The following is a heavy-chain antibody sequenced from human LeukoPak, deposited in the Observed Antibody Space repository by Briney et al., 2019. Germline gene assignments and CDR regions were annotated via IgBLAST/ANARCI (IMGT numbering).Heavy chain of an antibody. CDR1: GYTFTGYY. CDR2: INPSGGST. J-gene: IGHJ5*02. V-gene: IGHV1-46*01. Sequence: GASVKVSCKASGYTFTGYYMHWVRQAPGQGLEWMGIINPSGGSTSYAQKFQGRLTMTRDMSTSTAYMELRSLRSDDTAVYYCARDLMPGDKYSSAYNWFDPWGQGTLVTVSS. CDR3: ARDLMPGDKYSSAYNWFDP. D-gene: IGHD6-6*01.